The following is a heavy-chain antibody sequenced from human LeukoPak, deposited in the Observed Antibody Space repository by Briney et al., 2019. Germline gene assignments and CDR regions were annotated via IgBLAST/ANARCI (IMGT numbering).Heavy chain of an antibody. Sequence: GRSLRLSCVASGFTFSSYSMQWVRQTPGKGLEWVGILSYDGTNTYYGESVKGRFTISRDNSQNTVYLQMNSLRAEDTAVYYCATVGYSSSWYKHWGQGTLVTVSS. CDR2: LSYDGTNT. CDR3: ATVGYSSSWYKH. J-gene: IGHJ4*02. D-gene: IGHD6-13*01. CDR1: GFTFSSYS. V-gene: IGHV3-30*03.